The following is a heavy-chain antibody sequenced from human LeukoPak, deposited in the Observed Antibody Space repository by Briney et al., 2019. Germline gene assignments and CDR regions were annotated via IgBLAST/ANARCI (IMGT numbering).Heavy chain of an antibody. D-gene: IGHD3-16*01. CDR3: ARGLPGGFDY. CDR2: ITWNRDKI. CDR1: GFTFSSYA. J-gene: IGHJ4*02. Sequence: GGSLRLSCAASGFTFSSYAMSWVRQAPGKGLEWVSGITWNRDKIGYGDSVKGRFTISRENAKNSLYLQMNSLRAGDTAVYYCARGLPGGFDYWGQGTLVTVSS. V-gene: IGHV3-20*04.